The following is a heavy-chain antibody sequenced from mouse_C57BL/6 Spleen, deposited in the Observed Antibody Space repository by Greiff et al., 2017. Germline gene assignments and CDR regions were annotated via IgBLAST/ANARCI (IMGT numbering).Heavy chain of an antibody. Sequence: EVQRVESGGGLVKPGGSLKLSCAASGFTFSDYGMHWVRQAPEKGLEWVAYISSGSSTIYYADTVKGRFTISRDNAKNTLFLQMTSLRSEDTAMYYCAKVYYYGSSYSYAMDYWGQGTSVTVSS. V-gene: IGHV5-17*01. CDR3: AKVYYYGSSYSYAMDY. CDR2: ISSGSSTI. J-gene: IGHJ4*01. CDR1: GFTFSDYG. D-gene: IGHD1-1*01.